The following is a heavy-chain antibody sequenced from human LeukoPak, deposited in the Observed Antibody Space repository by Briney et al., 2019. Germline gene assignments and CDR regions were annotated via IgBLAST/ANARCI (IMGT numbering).Heavy chain of an antibody. CDR3: ARGSSWFDP. J-gene: IGHJ5*02. CDR1: GGSISSGGYS. D-gene: IGHD3-10*01. Sequence: SETLSLTCAVSGGSISSGGYSWSWIRQPPGKGLEWIGYIYHSGSTYYNPSLKSRVTISVDRSKNQFSLKLSSVTAADTAVHYCARGSSWFDPWGQGTLVTVS. CDR2: IYHSGST. V-gene: IGHV4-30-2*01.